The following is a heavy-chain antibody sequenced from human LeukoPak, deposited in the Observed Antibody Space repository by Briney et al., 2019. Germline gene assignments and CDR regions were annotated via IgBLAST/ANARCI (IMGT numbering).Heavy chain of an antibody. CDR2: INHSGST. CDR1: GGSFSGYY. V-gene: IGHV4-34*01. D-gene: IGHD3-3*01. J-gene: IGHJ5*02. Sequence: SETLSLTCAVYGGSFSGYYWSWIRQPPGKGLEWIGEINHSGSTNYNPSLKSRVTISVDTSKNQFSLKLSSVTAADTAVYYCARCITIFGVVIVGWRTWFDPWGQGTLVTVSS. CDR3: ARCITIFGVVIVGWRTWFDP.